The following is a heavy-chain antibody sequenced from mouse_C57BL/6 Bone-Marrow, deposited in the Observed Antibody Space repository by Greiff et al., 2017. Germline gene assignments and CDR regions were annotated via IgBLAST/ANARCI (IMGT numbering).Heavy chain of an antibody. CDR2: IYPGSGST. J-gene: IGHJ2*01. CDR1: GYTFTSYW. V-gene: IGHV1-55*01. Sequence: QVHVKQPGAELVKPGASVKMSCKASGYTFTSYWITWVKQRPGQGLEWIGDIYPGSGSTNYNEKFKSKATLTVDTSSSTAYMQLSSLTSEDSAVYYCASFWARFGYWGQGTTLTVSS. D-gene: IGHD3-1*01. CDR3: ASFWARFGY.